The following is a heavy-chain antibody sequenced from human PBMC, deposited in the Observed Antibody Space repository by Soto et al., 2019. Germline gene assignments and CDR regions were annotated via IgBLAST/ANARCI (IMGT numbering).Heavy chain of an antibody. V-gene: IGHV3-23*01. CDR2: ITYNASIT. J-gene: IGHJ4*02. Sequence: PGGALRLSCADSGFTCSRDCISGFLQAPGKGLDWVALITYNASITYYADSVKGRCTISRDNTKNALFLQMNSMRAEDRAVYYCAKERATTPGFDSWGPGALVHVS. D-gene: IGHD4-17*01. CDR3: AKERATTPGFDS. CDR1: GFTCSRDC.